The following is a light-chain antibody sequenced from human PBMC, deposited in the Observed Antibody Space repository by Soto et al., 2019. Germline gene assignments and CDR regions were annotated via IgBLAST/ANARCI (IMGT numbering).Light chain of an antibody. V-gene: IGKV3-11*01. CDR1: QSVSSY. J-gene: IGKJ2*01. CDR2: DAS. Sequence: EIVLTQSPATLSLSPGDRATLSCRASQSVSSYLAWYQQKPGQPPRLLIYDASNRATGIPARFSGFGSGTDFTLTISSLEPEDFAVYYCQQRSNWSTFGQGTKLEI. CDR3: QQRSNWST.